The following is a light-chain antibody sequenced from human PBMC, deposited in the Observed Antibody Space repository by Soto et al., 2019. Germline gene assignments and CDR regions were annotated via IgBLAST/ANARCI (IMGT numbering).Light chain of an antibody. CDR3: AAWDDSLSGLDVV. V-gene: IGLV1-47*02. J-gene: IGLJ2*01. CDR1: SSNIGSNY. Sequence: QSVLTQPPSASGTPGQRVTISCSGSSSNIGSNYVYWYQQLPGTAPKLLIDSNNQRPSGVPDRFSGSKSGTSASLAISGLRSEDEADYYCAAWDDSLSGLDVVFGGGTKLTVL. CDR2: SNN.